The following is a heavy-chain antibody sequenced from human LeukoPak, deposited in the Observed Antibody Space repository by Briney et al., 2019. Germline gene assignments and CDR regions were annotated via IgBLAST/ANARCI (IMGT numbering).Heavy chain of an antibody. CDR3: AKVEVGGWYDY. V-gene: IGHV3-9*01. D-gene: IGHD6-19*01. CDR2: ISWNSGSI. Sequence: SLRLSCAASGFTFDDYAMHWVRQAPRKGLEWVSGISWNSGSIGYADSVKGRFTISRDNAKNSLYLQMNSLRAEDTALYYCAKVEVGGWYDYWGQGTLVTVSS. J-gene: IGHJ4*02. CDR1: GFTFDDYA.